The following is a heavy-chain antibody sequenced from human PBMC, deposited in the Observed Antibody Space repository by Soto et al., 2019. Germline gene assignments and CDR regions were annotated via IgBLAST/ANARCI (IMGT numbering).Heavy chain of an antibody. V-gene: IGHV4-30-4*01. CDR3: ARGDTRYSSSWYFPR. CDR1: GGSISSGDYY. J-gene: IGHJ4*02. Sequence: PSETLSLTCTVSGGSISSGDYYWSWIRQPPGKGLEWIGYIYYSGSTYYNPSLKSRVTISVDTSKNQFSLKLSSVTAADTAVYYCARGDTRYSSSWYFPRWGQGTLVTVSS. CDR2: IYYSGST. D-gene: IGHD6-13*01.